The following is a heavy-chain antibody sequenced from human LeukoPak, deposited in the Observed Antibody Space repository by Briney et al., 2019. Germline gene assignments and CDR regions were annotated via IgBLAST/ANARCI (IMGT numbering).Heavy chain of an antibody. Sequence: PSETLSLTCTVSGGSISYYWSWIRQPAGKGLEWIGRIYTSGNTNFNPSLKSRVTMSVDPSKNQFSLKLSSVTAADTAVYYCARDLSSNWYSDYFDYWGQGTLVTVSS. CDR2: IYTSGNT. V-gene: IGHV4-4*07. CDR3: ARDLSSNWYSDYFDY. CDR1: GGSISYY. D-gene: IGHD6-13*01. J-gene: IGHJ4*02.